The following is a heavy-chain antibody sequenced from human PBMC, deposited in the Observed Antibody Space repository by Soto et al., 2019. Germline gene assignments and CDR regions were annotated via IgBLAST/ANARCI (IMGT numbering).Heavy chain of an antibody. V-gene: IGHV4-31*03. D-gene: IGHD3-10*01. CDR2: IYYSGST. CDR1: GGSISSGGYY. J-gene: IGHJ4*02. CDR3: AREGGGSGSLGYFDY. Sequence: TLSLTCTVSGGSISSGGYYWSWLRQHPGKGLEWIGYIYYSGSTYYNPSLKRRVPISVDTSKNQFYLKLSSVTAADTAVYYCAREGGGSGSLGYFDYWGQGTLVTVSS.